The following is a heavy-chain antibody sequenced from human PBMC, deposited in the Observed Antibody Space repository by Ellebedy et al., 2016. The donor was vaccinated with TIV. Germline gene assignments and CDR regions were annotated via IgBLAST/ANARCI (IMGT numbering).Heavy chain of an antibody. J-gene: IGHJ4*02. V-gene: IGHV3-53*01. CDR3: TRLYGGRHY. Sequence: PGGSLRLSCEAFGFSVSYSYMSWVRQAPGKGLEWLSVIYSGGNTHYADAVKGRFTISRDNSNNTLYLQLNNLRAEDTAIYYCTRLYGGRHYWGQGALVTVSS. CDR2: IYSGGNT. CDR1: GFSVSYSY. D-gene: IGHD5-12*01.